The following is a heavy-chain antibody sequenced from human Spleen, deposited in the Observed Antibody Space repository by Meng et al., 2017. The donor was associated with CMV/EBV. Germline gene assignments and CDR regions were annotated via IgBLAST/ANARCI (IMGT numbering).Heavy chain of an antibody. D-gene: IGHD5-18*01. V-gene: IGHV3-23*01. CDR1: GFTFKSYA. CDR3: AKTLNGYGGEDS. J-gene: IGHJ4*02. Sequence: ETLSLTCTASGFTFKSYAMTWVRQAPGKGLEWISLISDSGDSPYYADSVKGRFIISRDNSKNMVYLQMKSLRADDTARYYCAKTLNGYGGEDSWGQGTLVTVSS. CDR2: ISDSGDSP.